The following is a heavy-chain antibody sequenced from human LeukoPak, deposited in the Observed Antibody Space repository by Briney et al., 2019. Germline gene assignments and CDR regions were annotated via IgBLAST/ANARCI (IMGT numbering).Heavy chain of an antibody. D-gene: IGHD3-16*01. CDR3: ARAIDDYPSYFDY. V-gene: IGHV4-59*01. Sequence: SETLSLTCTVSGDSISSYYWSWIRQPPGKGLEWIGYIYYSGSTNYNPSLKSRVTISVDTSKNQFSLKLSSVTAADTAVYYCARAIDDYPSYFDYWGQGTLVTVSS. CDR2: IYYSGST. J-gene: IGHJ4*02. CDR1: GDSISSYY.